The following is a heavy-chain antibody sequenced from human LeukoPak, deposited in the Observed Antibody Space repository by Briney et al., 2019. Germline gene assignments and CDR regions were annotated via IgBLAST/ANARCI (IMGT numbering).Heavy chain of an antibody. J-gene: IGHJ4*02. CDR2: IVVGSGNT. V-gene: IGHV1-58*01. CDR1: GFTFTSSA. Sequence: SVKVSCKASGFTFTSSAVQWVRQARGQRLEWIGWIVVGSGNTNYAQKFQERVTISRDMSTSTAYMELSSLRSEDTAVYYCAADLTAAGTGDGYWGQGTLVTVSS. CDR3: AADLTAAGTGDGY. D-gene: IGHD6-13*01.